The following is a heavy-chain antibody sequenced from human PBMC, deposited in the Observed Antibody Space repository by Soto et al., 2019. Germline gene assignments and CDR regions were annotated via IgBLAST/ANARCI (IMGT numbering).Heavy chain of an antibody. CDR1: VYTLTGYY. Sequence: SVEVSCEASVYTLTGYYCHWVRQAPGQGLEWMGCINPNSGGTNYAQKFQGRVTMTRDTSINTAYMEVSRLRSDETAEYYCASDLNNVGRSYSTPYWGQGTLVTGSS. CDR2: INPNSGGT. J-gene: IGHJ4*02. V-gene: IGHV1-2*02. CDR3: ASDLNNVGRSYSTPY. D-gene: IGHD1-26*01.